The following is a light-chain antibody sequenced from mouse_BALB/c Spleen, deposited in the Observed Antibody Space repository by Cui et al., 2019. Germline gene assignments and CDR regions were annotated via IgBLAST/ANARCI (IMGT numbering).Light chain of an antibody. CDR2: DTS. CDR3: QQWSSNPPT. J-gene: IGKJ5*01. V-gene: IGKV4-59*01. CDR1: SSVSY. Sequence: QIFLTHSPAIMSESPGEKVTMTCSASSSVSYMHWYQQKSGTSPKRWIYDTSKLASGVPARFSGSGSGTSYSLTISSMEAEDAATYYCQQWSSNPPTFGAGTKLELK.